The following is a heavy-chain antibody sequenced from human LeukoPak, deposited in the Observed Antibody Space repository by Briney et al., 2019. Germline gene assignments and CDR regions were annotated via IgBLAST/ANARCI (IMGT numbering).Heavy chain of an antibody. Sequence: GSLRLSRAASGFTFSNYAMSWVRQPPGKGLEWIGEINHSGSTNYNPSLKSRVTISVDTSKNQFSLKLSSVTAADTAVYYCARVGQGQANNWFDPWGQGTLVTVSS. V-gene: IGHV4-34*01. CDR3: ARVGQGQANNWFDP. J-gene: IGHJ5*02. CDR2: INHSGST. CDR1: GFTFSNYA. D-gene: IGHD3-10*01.